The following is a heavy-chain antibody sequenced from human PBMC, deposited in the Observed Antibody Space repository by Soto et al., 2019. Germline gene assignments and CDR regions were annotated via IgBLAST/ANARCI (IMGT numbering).Heavy chain of an antibody. CDR3: AKDANRVFVEVIGYYYYGLDV. CDR1: GFTFSRYG. Sequence: HPGGSPRLSCAASGFTFSRYGMHWARQAPGKGLERVAVISYDGSNKYYADSVKGRFTISRDNSKNTLYLQMNSLRAEDTAVYYCAKDANRVFVEVIGYYYYGLDVSGQGTTVTGSS. D-gene: IGHD3-3*01. J-gene: IGHJ6*02. V-gene: IGHV3-30*18. CDR2: ISYDGSNK.